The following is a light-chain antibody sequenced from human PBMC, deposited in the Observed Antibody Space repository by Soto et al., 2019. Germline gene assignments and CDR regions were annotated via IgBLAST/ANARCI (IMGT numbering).Light chain of an antibody. Sequence: EIVMTQSPASLSVSPGERATLSCRASQSVGSHLAWYQHKPGQAPRLLIYGASNRATGIPDRFSGSGSGTDFTLTISRLEPEDFAVYYCQQYGSSGTFGQGTKVDIK. CDR3: QQYGSSGT. J-gene: IGKJ1*01. CDR1: QSVGSH. CDR2: GAS. V-gene: IGKV3-20*01.